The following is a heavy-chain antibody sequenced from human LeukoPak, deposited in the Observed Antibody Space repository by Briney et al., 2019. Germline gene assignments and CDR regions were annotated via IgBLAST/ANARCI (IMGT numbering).Heavy chain of an antibody. V-gene: IGHV3-21*01. CDR3: ARDLPRPDFDWLFYYYGMDV. J-gene: IGHJ6*02. Sequence: RAGGSLRLSYAASGFTFSSYWMSWVSQAPGKGLEWVSSISSSSSYIYYADSVKGRFTISRDDAKNSLYLQMNSLRAEDTAVYYCARDLPRPDFDWLFYYYGMDVWGQGTTVTVSS. D-gene: IGHD3-9*01. CDR2: ISSSSSYI. CDR1: GFTFSSYW.